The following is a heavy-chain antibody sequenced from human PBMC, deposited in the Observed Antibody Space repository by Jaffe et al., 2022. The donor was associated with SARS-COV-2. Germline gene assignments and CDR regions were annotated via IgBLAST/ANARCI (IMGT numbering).Heavy chain of an antibody. CDR3: ARANRAVAGTDYGMDV. J-gene: IGHJ6*02. D-gene: IGHD6-19*01. Sequence: QVQLVQSGAEVKKPGASVKVSCKASGYTFTGYYMHWVRQAPGQGLEWMGWINPNSGGTNYAQKFQGWVTMTRDTSISTAYMELSRLRSDDTAVYYCARANRAVAGTDYGMDVWGQGTTVTVSS. V-gene: IGHV1-2*04. CDR1: GYTFTGYY. CDR2: INPNSGGT.